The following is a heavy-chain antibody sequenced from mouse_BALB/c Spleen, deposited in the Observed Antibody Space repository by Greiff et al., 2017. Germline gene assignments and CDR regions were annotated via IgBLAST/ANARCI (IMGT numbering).Heavy chain of an antibody. CDR3: ARCYGSSYRYYFDY. Sequence: EVQLQESGPSLVKPSQTLSLTCSVTGDSITSGYWNWIRKFPGNKLEYMGYISYSGSTYYNPSLKSRISITRDTSKNQYYLQLNSVTTEDTATYYCARCYGSSYRYYFDYWGQGTTLTVSS. J-gene: IGHJ2*01. D-gene: IGHD1-1*01. CDR1: GDSITSGY. V-gene: IGHV3-8*02. CDR2: ISYSGST.